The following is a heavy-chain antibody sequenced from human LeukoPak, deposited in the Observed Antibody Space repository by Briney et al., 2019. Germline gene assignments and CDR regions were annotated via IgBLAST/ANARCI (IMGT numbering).Heavy chain of an antibody. V-gene: IGHV4-59*01. D-gene: IGHD1-26*01. CDR1: GGSIGNFF. Sequence: PSETLSLTCTVSGGSIGNFFRSWIRQSPGEGLEWIGFIYENGRTSYNPSLKSRVTISVDMSKNQFSLRLTSMTAADTAVYYCARDWELGHWGRGILVTVTS. CDR2: IYENGRT. CDR3: ARDWELGH. J-gene: IGHJ4*02.